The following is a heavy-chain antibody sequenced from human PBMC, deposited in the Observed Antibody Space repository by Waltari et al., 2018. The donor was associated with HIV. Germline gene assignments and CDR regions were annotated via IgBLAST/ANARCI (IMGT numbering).Heavy chain of an antibody. Sequence: DVHMVQFGGGWVKPGESLRLSCVGSGVTCEHYAMHWVRQGPGKGLQWVASINSYSGIIAYAASLKGRFTISRDNAKSSLYLQMNNLKPEDTALYFCAKDVGFLTHPDSGADSWGRGTLVTVTS. CDR3: AKDVGFLTHPDSGADS. D-gene: IGHD2-15*01. V-gene: IGHV3-9*01. CDR1: GVTCEHYA. J-gene: IGHJ4*02. CDR2: INSYSGII.